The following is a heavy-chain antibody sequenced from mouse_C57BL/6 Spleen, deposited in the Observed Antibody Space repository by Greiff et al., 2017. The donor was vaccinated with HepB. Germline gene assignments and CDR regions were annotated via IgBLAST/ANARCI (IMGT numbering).Heavy chain of an antibody. J-gene: IGHJ4*01. CDR3: TRTCTYYAMDY. V-gene: IGHV6-3*01. CDR2: IRLKSDNYAT. CDR1: GFTFSNYW. Sequence: EVKVVESGGGLVQPGGSMKLSCVASGFTFSNYWMNWVRQSPEKGLEWVAQIRLKSDNYATHYAESVKGRFTISRDDSKSSVYLQMNNLRAEDTGIYYGTRTCTYYAMDYWGQGTSVTVSS.